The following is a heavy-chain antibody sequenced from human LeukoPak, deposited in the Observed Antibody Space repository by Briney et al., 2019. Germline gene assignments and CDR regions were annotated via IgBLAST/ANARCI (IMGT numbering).Heavy chain of an antibody. V-gene: IGHV4-61*02. CDR2: IYTSGST. CDR3: ARVPTYNWNYADDAFDI. D-gene: IGHD1-7*01. J-gene: IGHJ3*02. Sequence: PSETLSLTCTVSGGSISSGSYYWSWIRQPAGKGLEWIGRIYTSGSTNYNPSLKSRVTISVDTSKNQFSLKLSSVTAADTAVYYCARVPTYNWNYADDAFDIWGQGTMVTVSS. CDR1: GGSISSGSYY.